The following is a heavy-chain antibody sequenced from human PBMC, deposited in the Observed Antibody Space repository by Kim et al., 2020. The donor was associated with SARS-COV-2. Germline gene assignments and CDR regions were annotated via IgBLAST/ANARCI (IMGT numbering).Heavy chain of an antibody. Sequence: GGSLRLSCAASGFTFSSYAMHWVRQAPGKGLEWVAVISYDGSNKYYADSVKGRFTISRDNSKNTLYLQMNSLRAEDTAVYYCARPGSGSYYSPFDYWGQGILVTVSS. D-gene: IGHD1-26*01. V-gene: IGHV3-30-3*01. CDR3: ARPGSGSYYSPFDY. J-gene: IGHJ4*02. CDR2: ISYDGSNK. CDR1: GFTFSSYA.